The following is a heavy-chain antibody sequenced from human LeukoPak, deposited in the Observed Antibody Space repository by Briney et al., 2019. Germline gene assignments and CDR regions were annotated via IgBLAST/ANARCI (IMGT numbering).Heavy chain of an antibody. J-gene: IGHJ5*02. CDR3: ARHELDTARTNWFDP. D-gene: IGHD5-18*01. Sequence: KPSETLSLTCAVSGYSISSGYYWGWIRQPPGKGLEWIGSIYHSGSTYYNPSLKSRVSISVDTSKNQFSLKLSSVTAADTAVYYCARHELDTARTNWFDPWGQGTLVTVSS. V-gene: IGHV4-38-2*01. CDR1: GYSISSGYY. CDR2: IYHSGST.